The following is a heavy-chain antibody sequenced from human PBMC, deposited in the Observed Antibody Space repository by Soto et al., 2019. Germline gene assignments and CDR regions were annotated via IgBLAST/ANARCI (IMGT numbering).Heavy chain of an antibody. Sequence: GASVKFSCKASGYTFTGYYMHWVRQAPGQGLEWMGWINPNSGGTNYAQKFQGRVTMTRDTSISTAYMELSRLRSDDTAVYYCARKTAYYDSSGYYYNYRGQGTLVTVSS. J-gene: IGHJ4*02. V-gene: IGHV1-2*02. CDR2: INPNSGGT. CDR3: ARKTAYYDSSGYYYNY. CDR1: GYTFTGYY. D-gene: IGHD3-22*01.